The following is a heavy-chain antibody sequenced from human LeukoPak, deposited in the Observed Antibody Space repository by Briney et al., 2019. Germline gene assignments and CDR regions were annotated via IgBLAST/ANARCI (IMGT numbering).Heavy chain of an antibody. D-gene: IGHD3-9*01. CDR2: INHSGST. CDR3: AILVAEYYDILTGYYNVLFDY. Sequence: PSETLSLTCAVYGGSFSGYYWSWIRQPPGKGLEWIGEINHSGSTNYNPSLKSRVTISVDTSKNQFSLKLSSVTAADTAVYYCAILVAEYYDILTGYYNVLFDYWGQGTLVTVSS. J-gene: IGHJ4*02. CDR1: GGSFSGYY. V-gene: IGHV4-34*01.